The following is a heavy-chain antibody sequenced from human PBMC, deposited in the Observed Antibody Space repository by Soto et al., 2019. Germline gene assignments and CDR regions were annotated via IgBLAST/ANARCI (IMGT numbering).Heavy chain of an antibody. D-gene: IGHD4-17*01. CDR3: ARSNGDSGDY. CDR1: GDSISSYY. Sequence: QVQLQGSGPGLLKPSETLSLTCTVSGDSISSYYWSWIRQPPGKGLEWIGYIYYSGSTNYNPSLNSRVTLSVDTSKIQSAPKLRSVTAADTAVYYCARSNGDSGDYWSQGTLVAVSS. V-gene: IGHV4-59*01. J-gene: IGHJ4*02. CDR2: IYYSGST.